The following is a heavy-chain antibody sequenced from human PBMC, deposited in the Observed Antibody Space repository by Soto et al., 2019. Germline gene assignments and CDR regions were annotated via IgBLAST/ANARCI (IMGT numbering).Heavy chain of an antibody. V-gene: IGHV5-51*01. CDR2: IYPSDSDT. CDR3: SRHPPPGYCSGGSCQYKFDY. Sequence: PGESLKISCKASGYTFTHYWIGWVRQMPGKGLEWMGIIYPSDSDTRYSPSFQGQVTISVDKSISTAYLHWSSLKASDTATYFCSRHPPPGYCSGGSCQYKFDYWGQGTEVTVS. D-gene: IGHD2-15*01. J-gene: IGHJ4*02. CDR1: GYTFTHYW.